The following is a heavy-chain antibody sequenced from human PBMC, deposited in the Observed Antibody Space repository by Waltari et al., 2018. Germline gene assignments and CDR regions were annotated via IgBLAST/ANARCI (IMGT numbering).Heavy chain of an antibody. Sequence: GPGLVKPSETLSLTCTVSGGSISSSSYYWGWIRQPPGKGLEWIGSIYYSGSTYYNPSLKSRVTISVDTSKNQFSLKLSSVTAADTAVYYCARDQEPQSYYYYGMDVWGQGTTVTVSS. CDR2: IYYSGST. CDR3: ARDQEPQSYYYYGMDV. CDR1: GGSISSSSYY. J-gene: IGHJ6*02. V-gene: IGHV4-39*07. D-gene: IGHD1-1*01.